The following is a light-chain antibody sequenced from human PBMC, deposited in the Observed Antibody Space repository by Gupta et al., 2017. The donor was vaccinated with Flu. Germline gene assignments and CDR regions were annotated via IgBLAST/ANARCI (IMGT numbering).Light chain of an antibody. J-gene: IGLJ3*02. CDR3: SSYRISSTPGCV. CDR1: SSDVGGFNH. Sequence: QSALSQPGSDSASPGQWITSSCTEASSDVGGFNHVSWYKQHPGKGPQLLIYEVSYRTSGVSNRFSGSKSGNTASLTTSGLLDEDDGDYYCSSYRISSTPGCVFGGGTKLNVL. V-gene: IGLV2-14*01. CDR2: EVS.